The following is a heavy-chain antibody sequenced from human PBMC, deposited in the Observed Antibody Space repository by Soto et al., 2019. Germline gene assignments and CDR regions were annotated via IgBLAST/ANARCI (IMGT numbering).Heavy chain of an antibody. CDR2: MNPNSGNT. D-gene: IGHD3-3*01. V-gene: IGHV1-8*01. J-gene: IGHJ4*02. Sequence: VSVKVSCKASGYTFTSYDINWVRQATGQGLEWMGWMNPNSGNTGYAQKFQGRVTMTRNTSISTAYMELSSLRSEDTAVYYCARGSLLGLHYDFWSGYYRPYYFDYWGQGTLVTVSS. CDR3: ARGSLLGLHYDFWSGYYRPYYFDY. CDR1: GYTFTSYD.